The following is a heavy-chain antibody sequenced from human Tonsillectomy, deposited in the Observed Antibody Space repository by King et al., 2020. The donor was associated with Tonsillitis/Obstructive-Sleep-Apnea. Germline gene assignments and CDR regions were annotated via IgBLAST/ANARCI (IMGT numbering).Heavy chain of an antibody. CDR3: ARDLARDYYDSSGYSYYFDY. V-gene: IGHV1-46*01. J-gene: IGHJ4*02. D-gene: IGHD3-22*01. CDR1: GYTFTSYY. Sequence: QLVQSGAEVKKPGASVKVSCKASGYTFTSYYMHWVRQAPGQGLEWMGIINPSGGSTSYAPKFQGRVTMTRDTSTSTVYMELSSLRSEDTAVYYCARDLARDYYDSSGYSYYFDYWGQGTLVTVSS. CDR2: INPSGGST.